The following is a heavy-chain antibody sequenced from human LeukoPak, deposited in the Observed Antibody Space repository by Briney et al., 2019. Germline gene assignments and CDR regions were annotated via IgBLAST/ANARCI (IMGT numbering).Heavy chain of an antibody. V-gene: IGHV1-8*01. J-gene: IGHJ4*02. D-gene: IGHD3-22*01. Sequence: ASVKVSCEASGYTFTSYDINWVRQATGQGLEWMGWMNPNSGNTGYAQKFQGRVTMTRNTSISTAYMELSSLRSEDTAVYYCARVYYYDSSGYYYVYWGQGTLVTVSS. CDR1: GYTFTSYD. CDR3: ARVYYYDSSGYYYVY. CDR2: MNPNSGNT.